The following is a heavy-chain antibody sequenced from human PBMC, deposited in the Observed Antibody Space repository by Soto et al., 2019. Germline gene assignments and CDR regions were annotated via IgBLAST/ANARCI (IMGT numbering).Heavy chain of an antibody. Sequence: PSETLSLTCTVSGDSLTSGIYYWSWIRHHPGKGLEWIGYIYYSGSTFYNPSLKSRIIISVDTSKNQFSLKLTSVTAADTAVYYCAREGGYCSPGNCHSLLWFDPWGQGTLVTVSS. V-gene: IGHV4-31*03. CDR1: GDSLTSGIYY. CDR2: IYYSGST. J-gene: IGHJ5*02. CDR3: AREGGYCSPGNCHSLLWFDP. D-gene: IGHD2-15*01.